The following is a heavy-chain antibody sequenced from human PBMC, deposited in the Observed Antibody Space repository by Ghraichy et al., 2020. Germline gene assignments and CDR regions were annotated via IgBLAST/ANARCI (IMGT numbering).Heavy chain of an antibody. CDR2: INSRGDTK. CDR1: GFTFGTYS. D-gene: IGHD6-13*01. Sequence: WGSLRLSCAASGFTFGTYSINWVRQAPGRGLEWISYINSRGDTKYYADSVKGRLTISRDNAKNSLFLQINSLRDEDTAVYYCSRGGSSWYGFDYWGQGTLVTVSS. V-gene: IGHV3-48*02. J-gene: IGHJ4*02. CDR3: SRGGSSWYGFDY.